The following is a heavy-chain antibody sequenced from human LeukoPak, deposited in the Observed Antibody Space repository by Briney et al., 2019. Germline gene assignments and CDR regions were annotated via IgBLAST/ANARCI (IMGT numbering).Heavy chain of an antibody. CDR1: GFTFNSYE. CDR2: ISSSGSTI. V-gene: IGHV3-48*03. J-gene: IGHJ3*02. D-gene: IGHD3-22*01. CDR3: ARDMYYYDSSGYYYGGYAFDI. Sequence: GGSLRLSCAASGFTFNSYEMNWVRQAPGKGLEWVSYISSSGSTIYYADSVKGRFTISRDNAKNSLYLQMNSLRAEDTAVYYCARDMYYYDSSGYYYGGYAFDIWGQGTMVTVSS.